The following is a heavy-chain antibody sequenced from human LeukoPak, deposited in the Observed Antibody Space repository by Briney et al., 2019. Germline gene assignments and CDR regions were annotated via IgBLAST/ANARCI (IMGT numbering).Heavy chain of an antibody. CDR2: IYYSGTT. D-gene: IGHD1-1*01. CDR1: GGSINSSTYY. Sequence: SETLSLTCTVSGGSINSSTYYWGWIRQPPGKGLEWIGTIYYSGTTYYNPSLKSRVIISVDTSKNQFSLKLSSVTAADTAVYYCARDAGHQLSRRNYYAMDVWGQGTTVTVSS. J-gene: IGHJ6*02. CDR3: ARDAGHQLSRRNYYAMDV. V-gene: IGHV4-39*07.